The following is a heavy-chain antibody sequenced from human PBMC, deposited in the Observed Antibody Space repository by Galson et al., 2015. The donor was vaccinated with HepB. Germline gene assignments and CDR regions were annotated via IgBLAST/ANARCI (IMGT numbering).Heavy chain of an antibody. V-gene: IGHV3-64D*06. CDR1: GFTFSSYA. Sequence: SLRLSCAASGFTFSSYAMHWVRQAPGKGLEYVSAISRNGGSTYYAESVKDSFTISRHNSKNTLYFQMSSLRAEDTAVYYCVKGYYYDSSGYLPPYYYGMGVWGQGTTVTVSS. CDR3: VKGYYYDSSGYLPPYYYGMGV. CDR2: ISRNGGST. D-gene: IGHD3-22*01. J-gene: IGHJ6*02.